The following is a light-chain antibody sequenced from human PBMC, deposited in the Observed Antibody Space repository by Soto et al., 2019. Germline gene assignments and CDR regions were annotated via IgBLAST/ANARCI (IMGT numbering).Light chain of an antibody. V-gene: IGKV1-5*03. CDR1: LPISSW. Sequence: IQITQSPASLSLSVGDRFTITCGASLPISSWLAWYQQKPGKAPNLLIYKASHLESGVPSRFSGSGSGTEFTLTISSLQPGDFATYYCQHYNSYPWTFGQGTKVDIK. CDR2: KAS. J-gene: IGKJ1*01. CDR3: QHYNSYPWT.